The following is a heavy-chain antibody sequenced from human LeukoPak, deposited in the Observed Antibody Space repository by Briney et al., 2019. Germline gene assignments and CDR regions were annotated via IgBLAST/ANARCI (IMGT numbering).Heavy chain of an antibody. D-gene: IGHD3-3*01. CDR2: MNPNSGNT. CDR1: GYTFTGYY. CDR3: ARARSGSNYYYYGMDV. Sequence: GASVKVSCTASGYTFTGYYMHWVRQAPGQGLEWMGWMNPNSGNTGYAQKFQGRVTMTRNTSISTAYMELSGLRSEDTAVYYCARARSGSNYYYYGMDVWGQGTTVTVSS. V-gene: IGHV1-8*02. J-gene: IGHJ6*02.